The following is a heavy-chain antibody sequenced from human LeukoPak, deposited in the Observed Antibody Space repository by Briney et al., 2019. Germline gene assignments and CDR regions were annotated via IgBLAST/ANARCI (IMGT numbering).Heavy chain of an antibody. V-gene: IGHV3-72*01. CDR2: ARNRRNGYST. Sequence: GGSLRLSCAASGFTFSDHYIDWVRQAPGKGLEWVGRARNRRNGYSTQHAASVKGRFTFSRDDSENTVYLQMNSLKTEDTAVYFCARIMRVDYGTYYFDYWGPGTLVTVSS. D-gene: IGHD4/OR15-4a*01. CDR3: ARIMRVDYGTYYFDY. J-gene: IGHJ4*02. CDR1: GFTFSDHY.